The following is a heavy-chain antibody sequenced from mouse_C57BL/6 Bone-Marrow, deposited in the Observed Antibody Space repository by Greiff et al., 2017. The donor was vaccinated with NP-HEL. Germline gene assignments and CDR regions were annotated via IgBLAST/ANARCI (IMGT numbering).Heavy chain of an antibody. CDR3: ARWSGGYYRDWYFGV. D-gene: IGHD2-3*01. J-gene: IGHJ1*03. Sequence: QVQLKQSGAELVRPGASVKMSCKASGYTFTSYNMHWVKQTPRQGLEWIGAIYPGNGDTSSNQKFQGKATLTVDKSSSTAYMQLSSLTSEDSAVYFCARWSGGYYRDWYFGVWGTGTTVTVSS. CDR2: IYPGNGDT. CDR1: GYTFTSYN. V-gene: IGHV1-12*01.